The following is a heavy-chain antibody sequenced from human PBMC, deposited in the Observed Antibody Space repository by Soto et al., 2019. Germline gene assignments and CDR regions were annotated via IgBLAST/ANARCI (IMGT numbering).Heavy chain of an antibody. CDR1: GFTFSSYA. V-gene: IGHV3-23*01. D-gene: IGHD6-6*01. CDR2: ISGSGDST. J-gene: IGHJ3*02. CDR3: AKNFEYSSSSNAFDI. Sequence: GGSLRLSCAASGFTFSSYAMSWVRQAPGKGLEWVSAISGSGDSTYYADSVKGRFTISRDNSKNTLYLQMNSLRAEDTAVYYCAKNFEYSSSSNAFDIWGQGTMVTVSS.